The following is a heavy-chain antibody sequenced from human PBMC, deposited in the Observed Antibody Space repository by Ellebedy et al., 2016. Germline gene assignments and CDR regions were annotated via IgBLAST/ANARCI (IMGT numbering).Heavy chain of an antibody. CDR2: INHSGST. Sequence: SETLSLXXAVYGGSFSGYYWSWIRQPPGKGLEWIGEINHSGSTNYNPSLKSRVTISVDTSKNQFSLKLSSVTAADTAVDYCARATIFGVVIIDYWGQGTLVTVSS. J-gene: IGHJ4*02. CDR1: GGSFSGYY. D-gene: IGHD3-3*01. CDR3: ARATIFGVVIIDY. V-gene: IGHV4-34*01.